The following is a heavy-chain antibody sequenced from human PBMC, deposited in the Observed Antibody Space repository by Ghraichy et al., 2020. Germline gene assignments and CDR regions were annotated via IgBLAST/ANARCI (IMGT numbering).Heavy chain of an antibody. CDR2: ISTSSSFT. Sequence: GGSLRLSCAASGFTFSDYYMSWIRQAPGKGLEWVSYISTSSSFTNYADSVKGRFTISRDNAQNLLFLQMNSLRAEDTAVYYCASGTLSAAGTFDYWGQGTLVTVSS. J-gene: IGHJ4*02. CDR1: GFTFSDYY. V-gene: IGHV3-11*06. CDR3: ASGTLSAAGTFDY. D-gene: IGHD6-13*01.